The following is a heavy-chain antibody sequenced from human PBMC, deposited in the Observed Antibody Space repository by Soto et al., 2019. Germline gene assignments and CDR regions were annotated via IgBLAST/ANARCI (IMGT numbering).Heavy chain of an antibody. V-gene: IGHV1-69*13. CDR1: GGTFSSYA. J-gene: IGHJ4*02. Sequence: RASVKVSCKASGGTFSSYAISWVRQAPGQGLEWMGGIIPIFGTANYAQKFQGRVTITADESTSTAYMELSSLRSEDTAVYYCASEDYGDDLDYWGQGTLVTVSS. D-gene: IGHD4-17*01. CDR3: ASEDYGDDLDY. CDR2: IIPIFGTA.